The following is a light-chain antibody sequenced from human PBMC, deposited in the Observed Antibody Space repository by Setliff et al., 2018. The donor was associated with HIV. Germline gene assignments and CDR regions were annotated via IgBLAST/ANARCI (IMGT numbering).Light chain of an antibody. V-gene: IGLV2-23*02. J-gene: IGLJ1*01. CDR3: CSYAGSSTFV. CDR2: EVS. Sequence: QSVLTQPASVSGSPGQSITISCTGTSNDVGSYNLVSWYQLHPGKAPKLMIYEVSKRPSGISNRFSGSKSGNTASLTISGLQAEDEADYYCCSYAGSSTFVFGSGTKVTVL. CDR1: SNDVGSYNL.